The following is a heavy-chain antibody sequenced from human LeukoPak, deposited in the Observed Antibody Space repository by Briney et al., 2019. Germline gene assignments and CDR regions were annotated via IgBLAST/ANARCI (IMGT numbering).Heavy chain of an antibody. J-gene: IGHJ6*02. V-gene: IGHV3-30-3*01. CDR3: ARARRGYSYGLPSHYYYYGMDV. Sequence: PGGSLRLSCAASGFTFSSYAMHWVRRAPGKGLEWVAVISYDGSNKYYADSVKGRFTISRDNSKNTLYLQMNSLRAEDTAVYYCARARRGYSYGLPSHYYYYGMDVWGQGTTVTVSS. CDR2: ISYDGSNK. CDR1: GFTFSSYA. D-gene: IGHD5-18*01.